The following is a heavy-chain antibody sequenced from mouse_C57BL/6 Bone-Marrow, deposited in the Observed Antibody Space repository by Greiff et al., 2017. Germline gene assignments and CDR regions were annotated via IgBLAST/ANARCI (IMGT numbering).Heavy chain of an antibody. V-gene: IGHV1-81*01. J-gene: IGHJ2*01. CDR3: ARDTTVVPYFDY. Sequence: QVQLQQSGAELARPGASVKLSCKASGYTFTSYGISWVKQSTGQGLEWIGEIYPRSGNTYYTEKVKGKATLTADKSSSPAYMELRSLTSEDSAVYVCARDTTVVPYFDYWGQGTTLTVSS. CDR1: GYTFTSYG. D-gene: IGHD1-1*01. CDR2: IYPRSGNT.